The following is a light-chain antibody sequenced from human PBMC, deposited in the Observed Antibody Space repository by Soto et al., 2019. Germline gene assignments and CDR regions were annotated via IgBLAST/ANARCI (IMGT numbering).Light chain of an antibody. CDR2: EVS. CDR3: TSYTGSSTLYA. J-gene: IGLJ1*01. CDR1: SSDVGGYDY. Sequence: QSALTQPASVSGSPGQSITISCTGTSSDVGGYDYVSWYQQYPGKAPKLMIYEVSNRPSGVSNRFSGSKSGNTASLTISGLQAADEADYYCTSYTGSSTLYAFGTGTKVTVL. V-gene: IGLV2-14*01.